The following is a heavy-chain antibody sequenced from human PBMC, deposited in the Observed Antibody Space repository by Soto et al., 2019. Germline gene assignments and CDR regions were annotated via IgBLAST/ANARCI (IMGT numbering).Heavy chain of an antibody. CDR1: SGSISSSNW. CDR2: IYHSGST. J-gene: IGHJ6*03. V-gene: IGHV4-4*02. D-gene: IGHD4-17*01. Sequence: QVQLQESGPGLVKPSGTLSLTCAVSSGSISSSNWWSWVRQPPGKGLEWIGEIYHSGSTNYSPSLKSRVTISVDKSKNQFSLKLSSVTAADTAVYYCARDIVVSTVTTKYYYYMDVWGKGTTVTVSS. CDR3: ARDIVVSTVTTKYYYYMDV.